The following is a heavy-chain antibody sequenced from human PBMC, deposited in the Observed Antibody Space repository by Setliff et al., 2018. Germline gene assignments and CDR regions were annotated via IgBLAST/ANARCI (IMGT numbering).Heavy chain of an antibody. Sequence: SETLSLTCTVSGGSISSDYWSWIRQPPGKGLEWIAYIYNRGSTNYNPSLKSRVTISEDTSKNQFSLKLSSVTAADTAVYYCARMKPSGQYWYFDLWGRGTLVTVSS. D-gene: IGHD6-19*01. V-gene: IGHV4-59*01. CDR3: ARMKPSGQYWYFDL. J-gene: IGHJ2*01. CDR2: IYNRGST. CDR1: GGSISSDY.